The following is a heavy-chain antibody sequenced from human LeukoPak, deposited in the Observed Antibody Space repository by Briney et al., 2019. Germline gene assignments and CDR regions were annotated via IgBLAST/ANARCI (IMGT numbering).Heavy chain of an antibody. J-gene: IGHJ4*02. CDR2: INHSGST. V-gene: IGHV4-34*01. CDR1: GGSFSGYY. D-gene: IGHD5-18*01. Sequence: PSETLSLTCAVYGGSFSGYYWSWIRQPPGKGLEWIGEINHSGSTNYNPSLKSRVTISVDTSKNQFSLKLSSVTAADTAVYYCAGEEDTASYWGQGTLVTVSS. CDR3: AGEEDTASY.